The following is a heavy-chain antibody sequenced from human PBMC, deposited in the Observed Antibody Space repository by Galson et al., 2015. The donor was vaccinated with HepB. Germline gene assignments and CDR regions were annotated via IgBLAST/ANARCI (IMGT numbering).Heavy chain of an antibody. CDR1: GYTFTSYY. CDR3: ARDLRSSGSYKDY. Sequence: SVKVSCKASGYTFTSYYMHWVRQAPGQGLEWMGIINPSGGSTGYAQKFQGRVTMTRDTSTSTVYMELSSLRPEDTAVYYCARDLRSSGSYKDYWGQGTLVTVSS. V-gene: IGHV1-46*03. J-gene: IGHJ4*02. D-gene: IGHD3-10*01. CDR2: INPSGGST.